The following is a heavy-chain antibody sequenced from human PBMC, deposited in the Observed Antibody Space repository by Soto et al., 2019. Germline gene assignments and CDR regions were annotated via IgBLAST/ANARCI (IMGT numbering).Heavy chain of an antibody. CDR2: ISPINGNA. CDR1: TFTSYG. D-gene: IGHD6-19*01. CDR3: ARETAVAGTTTLYYFDY. V-gene: IGHV1-18*01. Sequence: TFTSYGISWVRQAPGQGLEWMGWISPINGNANYAQKFQGRVTITADTSTSTAYMELSSLRSDDTAVYYCARETAVAGTTTLYYFDYWGQGTLVTVSS. J-gene: IGHJ4*02.